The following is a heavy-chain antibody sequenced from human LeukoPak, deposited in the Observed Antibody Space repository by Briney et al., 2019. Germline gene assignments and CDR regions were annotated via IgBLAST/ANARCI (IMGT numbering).Heavy chain of an antibody. CDR2: INPNSGGT. CDR3: ARDLPSTSNWELDY. V-gene: IGHV1-2*06. J-gene: IGHJ4*02. Sequence: GASVKVSCKVSGYTFTDYYIHWVRQAPGQGLEWMGRINPNSGGTDDAQNFQGRVTMTRDTSISTAYMELSRLRSDDTAVYYCARDLPSTSNWELDYWGQGTLVTVSS. CDR1: GYTFTDYY. D-gene: IGHD7-27*01.